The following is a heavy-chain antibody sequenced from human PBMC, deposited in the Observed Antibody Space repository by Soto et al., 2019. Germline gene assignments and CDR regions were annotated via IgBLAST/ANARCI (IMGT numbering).Heavy chain of an antibody. CDR2: INPNNGNT. CDR3: AREPPQGYCSGGSCLTRPFDY. J-gene: IGHJ4*02. CDR1: GYTFTSYG. V-gene: IGHV1-2*04. D-gene: IGHD2-15*01. Sequence: ASVKVSCKASGYTFTSYGIIWVRQAPGQGLEWMGWINPNNGNTNYAQKFQGWVTMTTDTSISTAYMELSRLRSDDTAVYYCAREPPQGYCSGGSCLTRPFDYWGQGTLVTVSS.